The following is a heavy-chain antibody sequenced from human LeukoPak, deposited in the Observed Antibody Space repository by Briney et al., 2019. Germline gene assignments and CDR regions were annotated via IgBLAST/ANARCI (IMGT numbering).Heavy chain of an antibody. Sequence: GGSLRLSCAASGFTFTIYSMTWVRQAPGKGLEWVANVKQDGNEKYYVDSVKGRFTISRDNAKNSLYLQMNSLRAEDTAVYYCARYMSLGDWGQGTLVTVSS. CDR3: ARYMSLGD. CDR2: VKQDGNEK. J-gene: IGHJ4*02. V-gene: IGHV3-7*01. CDR1: GFTFTIYS. D-gene: IGHD3-10*02.